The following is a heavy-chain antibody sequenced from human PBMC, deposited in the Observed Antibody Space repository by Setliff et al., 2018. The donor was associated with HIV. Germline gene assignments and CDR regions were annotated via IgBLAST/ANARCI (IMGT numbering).Heavy chain of an antibody. CDR2: ITTDSNYI. Sequence: GGSLRLSCVTSGFTFDTFHMNWVRQAPGKGLEWVSSITTDSNYIYHADSVKGRFTTSRDNAKNSLYLQMNSLRAEDTAVYYCARDKTTGGAYPYFDSWGQGTLVTVSS. J-gene: IGHJ4*02. D-gene: IGHD4-4*01. CDR1: GFTFDTFH. V-gene: IGHV3-21*06. CDR3: ARDKTTGGAYPYFDS.